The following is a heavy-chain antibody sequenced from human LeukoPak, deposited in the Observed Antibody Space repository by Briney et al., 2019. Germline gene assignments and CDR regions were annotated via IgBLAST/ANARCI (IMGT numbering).Heavy chain of an antibody. CDR2: IGDTVATT. V-gene: IGHV3-64D*09. D-gene: IGHD3-16*01. J-gene: IGHJ4*02. CDR3: VRDLTYTFDY. Sequence: GGSLRLSCSASGFTFSNYNMHWVRQSPGKGLEHVSIIGDTVATTRYADSVKGRFSVSRDNSNNTLYLQMSSLRPDDTAIFYCVRDLTYTFDYWGQGTLVTVSS. CDR1: GFTFSNYN.